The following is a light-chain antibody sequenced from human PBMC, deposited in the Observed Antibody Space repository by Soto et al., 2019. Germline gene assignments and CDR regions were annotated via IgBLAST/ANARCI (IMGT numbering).Light chain of an antibody. J-gene: IGKJ4*01. CDR2: DAS. CDR1: QTVRNNY. Sequence: EFVLTQSPGTLSLSPGERATLSCRASQTVRNNYLAWYQQKPGQAPRLLIYDASSRATGIPDRFSGSGSGTDFTLTISKLEPEDFAVYYCQQYGSSPRFGGGAKVDIK. CDR3: QQYGSSPR. V-gene: IGKV3-20*01.